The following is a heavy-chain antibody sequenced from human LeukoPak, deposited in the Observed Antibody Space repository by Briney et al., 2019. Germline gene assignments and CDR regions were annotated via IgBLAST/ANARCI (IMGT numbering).Heavy chain of an antibody. CDR1: GFTFSSYW. Sequence: GGSLRLSCAASGFTFSSYWMSWVRQAPGKGLEWVANIKQDGSEKYYVDSVKGRFTISGDNAKNSLYLQMNSLRAEDTAVYYCARVCPDYYDSSGYYSLFFDYWGQGTLVTVSS. V-gene: IGHV3-7*01. J-gene: IGHJ4*02. CDR2: IKQDGSEK. CDR3: ARVCPDYYDSSGYYSLFFDY. D-gene: IGHD3-22*01.